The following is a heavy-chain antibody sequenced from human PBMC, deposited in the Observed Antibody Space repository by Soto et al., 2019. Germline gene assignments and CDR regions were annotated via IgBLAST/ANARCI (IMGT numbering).Heavy chain of an antibody. Sequence: PSETLSLTCAVSGGSISSGGYSWSWIRQPPGKGLEWIGYIYHSGSTYYNPSLKSRVTISVDRSKNQFSLKLSSVTAADTAVYYCARAHQTTPLVLWFGELLRPTDNWFDPWGQGTLVTVSS. V-gene: IGHV4-30-2*01. D-gene: IGHD3-10*01. CDR2: IYHSGST. CDR1: GGSISSGGYS. J-gene: IGHJ5*02. CDR3: ARAHQTTPLVLWFGELLRPTDNWFDP.